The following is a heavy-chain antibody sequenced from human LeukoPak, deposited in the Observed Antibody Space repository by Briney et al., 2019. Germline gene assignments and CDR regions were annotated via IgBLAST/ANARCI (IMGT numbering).Heavy chain of an antibody. CDR2: IYYSGST. J-gene: IGHJ5*02. Sequence: PSETLSLTCTVSGGSISSSSYYWGWIRQPPGKGLEWIGSIYYSGSTYYNPSLKSRVTISVDTSKNQFSLKLSSVTAADTAVYYCARDRENSSGWYSYNWFDPWGQGTLVTVSS. D-gene: IGHD6-19*01. V-gene: IGHV4-39*07. CDR1: GGSISSSSYY. CDR3: ARDRENSSGWYSYNWFDP.